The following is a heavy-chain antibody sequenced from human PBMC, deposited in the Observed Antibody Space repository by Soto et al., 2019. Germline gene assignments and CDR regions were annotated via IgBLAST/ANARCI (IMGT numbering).Heavy chain of an antibody. CDR2: ISWNSGSI. Sequence: EVQLVESGGGLVQPGRSLRLSCAASGFTFDDYAMHWVRQAPGKGLEWVSGISWNSGSIGYADSVKGRFTISRDNAKNSLYLQMNSLRAEDTALYYCAKDWGSEPVAGNGDFDYGGQGTLVTVSS. CDR3: AKDWGSEPVAGNGDFDY. J-gene: IGHJ4*02. CDR1: GFTFDDYA. D-gene: IGHD6-19*01. V-gene: IGHV3-9*01.